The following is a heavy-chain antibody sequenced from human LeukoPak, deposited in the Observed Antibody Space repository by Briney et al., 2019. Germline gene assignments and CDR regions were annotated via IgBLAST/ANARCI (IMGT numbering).Heavy chain of an antibody. CDR2: IYYSGST. Sequence: PSETLSLTCTVSGGSISSGGYCWSWIRQHPGKGLEWIGNIYYSGSTYYNPSLKSRVTISADTSKTQFPLKLSSVTAADTAVYYCAAVKPGAFDIWGQGTMVTVSS. J-gene: IGHJ3*02. V-gene: IGHV4-31*03. D-gene: IGHD1-14*01. CDR3: AAVKPGAFDI. CDR1: GGSISSGGYC.